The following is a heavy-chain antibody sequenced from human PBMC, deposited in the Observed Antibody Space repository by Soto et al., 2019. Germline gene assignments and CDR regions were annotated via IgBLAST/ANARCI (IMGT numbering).Heavy chain of an antibody. CDR3: ERGLDYSGLDV. D-gene: IGHD3-16*01. Sequence: PSETLSLTCTVSGYSINSGYYWGWILQPPGRGLEWIGAMYHSESTYYNPSLNNRVTISIDTSKNLFSLKLTSVTAVDTAMYYCERGLDYSGLDVWGQGTTVTVSS. V-gene: IGHV4-38-2*02. CDR2: MYHSEST. CDR1: GYSINSGYY. J-gene: IGHJ6*02.